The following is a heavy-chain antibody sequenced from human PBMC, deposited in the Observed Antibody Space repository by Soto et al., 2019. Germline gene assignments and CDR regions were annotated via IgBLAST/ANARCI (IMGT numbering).Heavy chain of an antibody. CDR2: IYYTGNT. CDR3: ARRVYGSGRYGY. Sequence: SETLFLTCTVSGGSVSSSNHYWAWIRQPPGKGLEWIGRIYYTGNTYFNPSLESRVTMSVDTSKNQFSLKLSSVTAGDTAVYYCARRVYGSGRYGYWGQGSLVTVSS. CDR1: GGSVSSSNHY. J-gene: IGHJ4*02. D-gene: IGHD3-10*01. V-gene: IGHV4-39*01.